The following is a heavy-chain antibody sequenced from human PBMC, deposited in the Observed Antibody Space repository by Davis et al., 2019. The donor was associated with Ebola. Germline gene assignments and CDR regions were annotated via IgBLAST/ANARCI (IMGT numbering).Heavy chain of an antibody. CDR3: ARVGDTAMAVGIYYGMDV. CDR2: IYYSGST. J-gene: IGHJ6*02. CDR1: GGSISSYY. V-gene: IGHV4-59*01. Sequence: PSETLSLTCTVSGGSISSYYWSWIRQPPGKGLEWIGYIYYSGSTNYNPSLKSRVTISVDTSKNQFSLKLSSVTAADTAVYYCARVGDTAMAVGIYYGMDVWGQGTTVTVSS. D-gene: IGHD5-18*01.